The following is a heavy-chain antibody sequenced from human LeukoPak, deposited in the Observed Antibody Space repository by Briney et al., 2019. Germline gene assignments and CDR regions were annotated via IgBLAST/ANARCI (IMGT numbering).Heavy chain of an antibody. CDR2: MNPNSGNT. CDR3: ARVPIEYSSSPYYYYYYMDV. V-gene: IGHV1-8*01. D-gene: IGHD6-6*01. CDR1: GYTFTSYD. Sequence: ASVKVSCKASGYTFTSYDINWVRQATGQGLEWMGWMNPNSGNTGYAQKFQGRVTMTRNTSISTAYMELSSLRSEDTAVYYCARVPIEYSSSPYYYYYYMDVWGKGTTVTISS. J-gene: IGHJ6*03.